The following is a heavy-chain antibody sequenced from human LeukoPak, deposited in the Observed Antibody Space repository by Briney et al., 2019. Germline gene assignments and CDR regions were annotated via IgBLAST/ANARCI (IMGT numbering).Heavy chain of an antibody. D-gene: IGHD3-3*01. CDR2: IKQDGSEK. CDR1: GFTFSNYW. J-gene: IGHJ6*03. V-gene: IGHV3-7*01. Sequence: GGSLRLSCAASGFTFSNYWMTWVRQAPGKGLEWVADIKQDGSEKLYVKSVRGRFTISRDNAKMSLFLQMNSLRAEDTAVYYCARDNGVVHGVYYMDVWGKGATVAVS. CDR3: ARDNGVVHGVYYMDV.